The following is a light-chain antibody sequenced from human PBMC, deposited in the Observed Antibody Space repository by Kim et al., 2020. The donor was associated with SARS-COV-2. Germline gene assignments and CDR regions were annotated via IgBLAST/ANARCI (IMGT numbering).Light chain of an antibody. J-gene: IGKJ5*01. CDR3: QQANSFPIT. CDR1: QGSSSW. CDR2: AAS. V-gene: IGKV1-12*01. Sequence: ASVGDRVTITCRASQGSSSWLAWYQQKLGKAPKLLIYAASSLQSGVPSRFSGSGSGTDFTLTISSLQPEDFATYYCQQANSFPITFGQGTRLEIK.